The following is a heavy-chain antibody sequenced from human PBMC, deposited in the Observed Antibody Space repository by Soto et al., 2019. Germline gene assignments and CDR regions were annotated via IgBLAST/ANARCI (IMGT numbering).Heavy chain of an antibody. Sequence: SETLSLTCTVSGGSLTSYYWIWIRQPPGKGLEWIGSIHNSGSTNYNPSLKGRVTISLDTPKKQFSLKVSSVTAADTAMYYCERGYCSSSSCYEFDHWGQGSLVTVS. J-gene: IGHJ4*02. D-gene: IGHD2-2*01. CDR1: GGSLTSYY. CDR2: IHNSGST. CDR3: ERGYCSSSSCYEFDH. V-gene: IGHV4-59*01.